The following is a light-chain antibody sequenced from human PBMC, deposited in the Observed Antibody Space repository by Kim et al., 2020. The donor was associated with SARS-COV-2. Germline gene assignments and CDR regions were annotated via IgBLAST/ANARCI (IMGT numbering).Light chain of an antibody. V-gene: IGLV1-40*01. CDR3: QSYDSSLSGV. CDR2: GNS. Sequence: GQRDTISCTGSSCNSGAGYDVHWYQQLPGTAPKLLIYGNSNRPSGVPDRFSGSKSGTSASLAITGLQAEDEADYYCQSYDSSLSGVFGGGTQLTVL. J-gene: IGLJ3*02. CDR1: SCNSGAGYD.